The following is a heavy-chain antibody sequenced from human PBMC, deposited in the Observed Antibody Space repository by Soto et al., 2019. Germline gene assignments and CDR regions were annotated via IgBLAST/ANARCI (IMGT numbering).Heavy chain of an antibody. CDR2: FSAYNGNT. Sequence: QVQLVQSGAEVKKPGASVKVSCKASGYTFTRYGISWVRQAPGQGLEWMGWFSAYNGNTNYAQKLHGRVSMTTDTSTSTAYMELRRLRTDDTVVYYCAGSSGYDFWRGYYGTWCQGTLVTVSS. J-gene: IGHJ5*02. CDR1: GYTFTRYG. D-gene: IGHD3-3*01. CDR3: AGSSGYDFWRGYYGT. V-gene: IGHV1-18*01.